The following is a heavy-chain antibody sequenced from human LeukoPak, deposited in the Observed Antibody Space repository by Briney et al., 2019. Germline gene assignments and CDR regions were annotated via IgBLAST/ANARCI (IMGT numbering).Heavy chain of an antibody. D-gene: IGHD3-22*01. V-gene: IGHV3-23*01. CDR3: AKDQSIEKWLSFHY. J-gene: IGHJ4*02. CDR1: GFIFSKDA. Sequence: GGSLRLSCGASGFIFSKDAMSWVRQAPGKGLEWVSAISGSGVYTYYADSVKGRFTISRDNSKNMIYLQMNSLRVEDTAVYYCAKDQSIEKWLSFHYWGQGTLVTVSS. CDR2: ISGSGVYT.